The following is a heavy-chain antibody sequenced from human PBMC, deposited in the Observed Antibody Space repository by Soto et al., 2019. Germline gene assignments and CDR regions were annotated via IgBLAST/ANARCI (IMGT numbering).Heavy chain of an antibody. V-gene: IGHV3-30*18. CDR3: AKDLIAAAGTNWHDY. CDR1: GFTFSSYG. D-gene: IGHD6-13*01. CDR2: ISYDGSNK. J-gene: IGHJ4*02. Sequence: GGSLRLSCAASGFTFSSYGMHWVRQAPGKGLEWVAVISYDGSNKYYADSVKGRFTISRDNSKNTLYLQMNSLRAEDTAVYYCAKDLIAAAGTNWHDYWGQGTLVTVSS.